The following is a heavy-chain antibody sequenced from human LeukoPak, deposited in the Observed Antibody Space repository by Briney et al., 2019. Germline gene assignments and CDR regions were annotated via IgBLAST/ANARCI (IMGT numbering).Heavy chain of an antibody. Sequence: GGSLRLSCAASGFTFSSYWMHWVRQAPGKGLVWVSRINTDGSSTSYADSVKGRSTISRDNAKNTLYLQMNSLRAEDTAVYYCARATVFLEWLFGPPDAAFDYWGQGTLVTVSS. V-gene: IGHV3-74*01. J-gene: IGHJ4*02. D-gene: IGHD3-3*01. CDR1: GFTFSSYW. CDR3: ARATVFLEWLFGPPDAAFDY. CDR2: INTDGSST.